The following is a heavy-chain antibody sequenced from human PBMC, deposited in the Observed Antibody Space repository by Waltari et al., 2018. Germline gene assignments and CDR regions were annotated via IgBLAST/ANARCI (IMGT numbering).Heavy chain of an antibody. CDR2: MRYRVSS. V-gene: IGHV4-39*01. J-gene: IGHJ1*01. CDR3: GRIAFGDDGGYFQY. D-gene: IGHD4-17*01. Sequence: WDWLHQRPEKWLEWRGNMRYRVSSFYNPSLMSRVTIYLDTSKNKYSLTLTSVDAADTAVYFGGRIAFGDDGGYFQYWGQGTLVTVSS.